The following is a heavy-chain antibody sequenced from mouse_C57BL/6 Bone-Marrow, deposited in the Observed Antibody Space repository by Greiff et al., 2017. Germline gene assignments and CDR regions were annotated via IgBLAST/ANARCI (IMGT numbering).Heavy chain of an antibody. Sequence: QVQLQQSGAELARPGASVKLSCKASGYTFTSYGISWVKQRTGQGLEWIGEIYPRSGNTYYNEQFKGKATLTADKSSSTAYMTLRSLTSEDSAVYVCGRQDYYYATSDYYYGIDYWGQGNSVTVSS. J-gene: IGHJ4*01. CDR3: GRQDYYYATSDYYYGIDY. CDR2: IYPRSGNT. CDR1: GYTFTSYG. V-gene: IGHV1-81*01. D-gene: IGHD1-1*01.